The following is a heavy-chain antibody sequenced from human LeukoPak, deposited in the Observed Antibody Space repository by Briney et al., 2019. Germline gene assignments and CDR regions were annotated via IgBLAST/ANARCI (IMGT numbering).Heavy chain of an antibody. CDR3: ARAVGGYSYAYLPY. V-gene: IGHV1-18*01. Sequence: ASVKLSCKASGYTFSSYGMSWVRQAPGQGLEWMGWISAYDGNTDYAQNLQGRVTMTTETSTSTAYMELRRLRSDDTAVYYCARAVGGYSYAYLPYWGQGTLVTVSS. CDR1: GYTFSSYG. J-gene: IGHJ4*02. CDR2: ISAYDGNT. D-gene: IGHD5-18*01.